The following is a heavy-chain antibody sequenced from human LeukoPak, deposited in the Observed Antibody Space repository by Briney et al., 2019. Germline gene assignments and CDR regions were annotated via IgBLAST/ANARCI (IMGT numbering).Heavy chain of an antibody. CDR2: INPNSGGT. Sequence: ASVKVSCKASGYTFTGYYMHWVRQAPGQGLERMGRINPNSGGTNYAQKFQGRVTMTRDTSISTAYMELSRLRSDDTAVYYCARGGRAGSVAGNWYFDLWGRGTLVTVSS. D-gene: IGHD6-19*01. CDR1: GYTFTGYY. CDR3: ARGGRAGSVAGNWYFDL. J-gene: IGHJ2*01. V-gene: IGHV1-2*06.